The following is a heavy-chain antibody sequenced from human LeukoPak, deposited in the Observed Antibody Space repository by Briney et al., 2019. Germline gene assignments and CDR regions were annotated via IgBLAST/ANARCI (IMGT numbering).Heavy chain of an antibody. J-gene: IGHJ5*02. CDR2: IYYSGST. V-gene: IGHV4-39*07. CDR3: ARAIFGVVTPPSWFDP. D-gene: IGHD3-3*01. CDR1: GGSISSSSYY. Sequence: SETLSLTCTVSGGSISSSSYYWGWIRQPPGKGLEWIGSIYYSGSTYYNPSLKSRVTISVDTSKNQFSLKLSSMTAADTAVYYCARAIFGVVTPPSWFDPWGQGTLVTVSS.